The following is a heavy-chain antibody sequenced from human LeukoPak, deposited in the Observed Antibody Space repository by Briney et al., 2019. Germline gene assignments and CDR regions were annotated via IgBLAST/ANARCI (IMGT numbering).Heavy chain of an antibody. Sequence: GASVKVSCKASGYTFTNYAMNWVRQAPGQGLEWMGGIIPIFGTANYAQKFQGRVTITADESTSTAYMELSSLRSEDTAVYYCARSKDLRLDDIYYWGQGTLVTVSS. CDR1: GYTFTNYA. CDR2: IIPIFGTA. J-gene: IGHJ4*02. CDR3: ARSKDLRLDDIYY. V-gene: IGHV1-69*13. D-gene: IGHD3-9*01.